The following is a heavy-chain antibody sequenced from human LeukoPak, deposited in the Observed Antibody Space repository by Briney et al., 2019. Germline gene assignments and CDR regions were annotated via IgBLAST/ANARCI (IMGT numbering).Heavy chain of an antibody. Sequence: SVKVSCKASGGTFSSYAISWVRQASGQGLEWMGRIIPILGIANYAQKFQGRVTITADKSTSTAYMELSSLRSEDTAVYYCARDDGDYYDSSGYCVDWGQGTLVTVSS. CDR3: ARDDGDYYDSSGYCVD. CDR2: IIPILGIA. CDR1: GGTFSSYA. J-gene: IGHJ4*02. V-gene: IGHV1-69*04. D-gene: IGHD3-22*01.